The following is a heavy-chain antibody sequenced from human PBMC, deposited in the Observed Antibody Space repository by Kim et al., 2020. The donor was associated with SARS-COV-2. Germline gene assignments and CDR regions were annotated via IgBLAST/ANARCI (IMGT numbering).Heavy chain of an antibody. Sequence: SETLSLTCTVSGGSISSGGYYWSWIRQHPGKGLEWIGYIYYSGSTYYNPSLKSRVTISVDTSKNQFSLKLSSVTAADTAVYYCARDREVRGAPYWYFDLWGRGTLVTVSS. J-gene: IGHJ2*01. CDR3: ARDREVRGAPYWYFDL. V-gene: IGHV4-31*03. CDR1: GGSISSGGYY. D-gene: IGHD3-10*01. CDR2: IYYSGST.